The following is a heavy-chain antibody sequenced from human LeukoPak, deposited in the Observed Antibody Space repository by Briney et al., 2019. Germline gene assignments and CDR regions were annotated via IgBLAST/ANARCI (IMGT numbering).Heavy chain of an antibody. D-gene: IGHD2/OR15-2a*01. CDR2: IYHSGSP. Sequence: SETLSLTCTVSGYSISSGYYWGWIRPPPGKGLEWIGSIYHSGSPYYNPSLKSRVTMSIDTSKNQFSLKLSSVTAADTAVYYCARDWGLLLSSAYYYGMDVWGQGTTVTVSS. CDR1: GYSISSGYY. V-gene: IGHV4-38-2*02. CDR3: ARDWGLLLSSAYYYGMDV. J-gene: IGHJ6*02.